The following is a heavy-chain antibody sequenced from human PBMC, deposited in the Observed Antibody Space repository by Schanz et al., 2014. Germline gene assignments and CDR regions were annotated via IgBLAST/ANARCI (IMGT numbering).Heavy chain of an antibody. Sequence: QVHLVESGGGVVRPGGSLRLSCAASRFTFNAYDMYWIRQAPGKGLEWVALISHDGSNKNSADSVKGRFTISRDNSKNTLYLQMSSLRGDDTAIYYCVKGGTNTLDSWGPGTLVTVSS. CDR2: ISHDGSNK. CDR3: VKGGTNTLDS. CDR1: RFTFNAYD. V-gene: IGHV3-30*18. J-gene: IGHJ4*02.